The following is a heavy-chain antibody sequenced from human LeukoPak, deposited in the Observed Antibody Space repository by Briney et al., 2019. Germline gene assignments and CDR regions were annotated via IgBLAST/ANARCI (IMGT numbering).Heavy chain of an antibody. J-gene: IGHJ4*02. CDR2: IIPIFGTA. V-gene: IGHV1-69*06. D-gene: IGHD1-26*01. CDR3: ASFSGSYWGFDY. CDR1: GGTFSSYA. Sequence: GASVKVSCKASGGTFSSYAISWVRQAPGQGLEWMGGIIPIFGTANYAQKFQGRVTITADKSTSTAYMELSSLRSEDTAVYYCASFSGSYWGFDYWGQGTLVTVSS.